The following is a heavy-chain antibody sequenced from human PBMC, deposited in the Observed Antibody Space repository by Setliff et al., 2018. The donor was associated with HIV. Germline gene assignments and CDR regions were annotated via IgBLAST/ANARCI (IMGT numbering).Heavy chain of an antibody. CDR1: GGSISSGFCY. CDR2: IYYSGST. D-gene: IGHD3-10*01. Sequence: TLSLTCTVSGGSISSGFCYWNWIRQHPGKGLEWIGYIYYSGSTYYNPSLKSRVTLSVDASKNQFSLKVKSVTAADTATYYCAKKGRYYYGSGVTTDYFDDWGQGTPVTVSS. J-gene: IGHJ4*02. V-gene: IGHV4-31*03. CDR3: AKKGRYYYGSGVTTDYFDD.